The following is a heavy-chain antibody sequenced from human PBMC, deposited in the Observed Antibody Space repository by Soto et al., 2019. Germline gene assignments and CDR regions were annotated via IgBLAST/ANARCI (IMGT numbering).Heavy chain of an antibody. Sequence: QVHLVQSGAEVKKPGASVKVSCKGSGYTFTSYGITWVRQAPGHGLEWKGWISAHNGNTNYAQKLQGRVTVTRDTSTSTAYMELRSLRSDYTAVYYCARGRYGDYWGQGAVVTVSS. D-gene: IGHD1-1*01. V-gene: IGHV1-18*01. CDR1: GYTFTSYG. CDR2: ISAHNGNT. CDR3: ARGRYGDY. J-gene: IGHJ4*02.